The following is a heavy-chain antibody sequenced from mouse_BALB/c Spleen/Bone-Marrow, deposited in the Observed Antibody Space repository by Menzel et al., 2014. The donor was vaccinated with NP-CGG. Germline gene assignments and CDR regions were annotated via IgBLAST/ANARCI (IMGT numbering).Heavy chain of an antibody. CDR1: GFTFSSYA. CDR2: ISSGGSYT. D-gene: IGHD2-4*01. J-gene: IGHJ2*01. V-gene: IGHV5-9-1*01. Sequence: EVMLVESGGGLVKPGGSLKLSCAASGFTFSSYAMSWVRQTPEKRLEWVATISSGGSYTYYPDSVKGRFTISRDNAKNTLYLQMSSLRSEDTATYYCARHGITRLLDYWGQGTTLTVSS. CDR3: ARHGITRLLDY.